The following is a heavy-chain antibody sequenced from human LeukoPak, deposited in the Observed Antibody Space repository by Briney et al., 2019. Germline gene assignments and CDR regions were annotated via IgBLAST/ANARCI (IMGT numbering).Heavy chain of an antibody. CDR1: GAPIPYSGPYY. CDR3: ARGISTTLSHSRFDP. J-gene: IGHJ5*02. D-gene: IGHD1-1*01. V-gene: IGHV4-39*06. CDR2: VYSSGKT. Sequence: SETLSLTCTVSGAPIPYSGPYYWSWIRQPAGKRLEYIGSVYSSGKTYYNPSPQTRVTVSLDRSRYQFALCLYSSTAADTAVYYCARGISTTLSHSRFDPWGQGTLVTVSS.